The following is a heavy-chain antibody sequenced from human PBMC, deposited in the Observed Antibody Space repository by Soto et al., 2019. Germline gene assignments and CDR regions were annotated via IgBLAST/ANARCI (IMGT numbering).Heavy chain of an antibody. CDR1: GGPFGGYY. D-gene: IGHD3-10*01. Sequence: QVQLQQWGAGLLRPSETLSLTCAVYGGPFGGYYWSWIRQPPGTGLGWIGEINQSGSATYNPSLTSRVTISLDRSNNQFSLKMNSVTAADTAVYYCATDGGGRNYYSYGMDVWGRGTTVSVSS. CDR3: ATDGGGRNYYSYGMDV. V-gene: IGHV4-34*01. CDR2: INQSGSA. J-gene: IGHJ6*02.